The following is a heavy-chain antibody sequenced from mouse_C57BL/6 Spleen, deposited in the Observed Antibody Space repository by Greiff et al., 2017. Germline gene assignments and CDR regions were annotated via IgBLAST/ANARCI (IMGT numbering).Heavy chain of an antibody. V-gene: IGHV5-6*01. J-gene: IGHJ2*01. CDR1: GFTFSSYG. CDR3: ARHGDGYYFDD. Sequence: DVQLVESGGDLVKPGGSLKLSCAASGFTFSSYGMSWVRQTPDKRLEWVATISSGGSYTYYPDSVKGRFTISRDNAKNTLYLQMSSLKSEDTAMYYGARHGDGYYFDDWGQGTTLTVSS. CDR2: ISSGGSYT. D-gene: IGHD2-3*01.